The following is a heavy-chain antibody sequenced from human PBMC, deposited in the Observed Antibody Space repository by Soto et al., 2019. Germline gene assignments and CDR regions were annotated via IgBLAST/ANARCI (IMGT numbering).Heavy chain of an antibody. CDR2: IWYDGSNK. CDR1: GFTFSSYG. D-gene: IGHD1-26*01. CDR3: ARASGSSNPYYYYGMDV. J-gene: IGHJ6*02. Sequence: QVQLVESGGGVVQPGRSLRLSCAASGFTFSSYGMHWVRQAPGKGLEWVAVIWYDGSNKYYADSVKGRFTISRDNSMNTLYLQMNSLRAEDTAVYYCARASGSSNPYYYYGMDVWGQGTTVTVSS. V-gene: IGHV3-33*01.